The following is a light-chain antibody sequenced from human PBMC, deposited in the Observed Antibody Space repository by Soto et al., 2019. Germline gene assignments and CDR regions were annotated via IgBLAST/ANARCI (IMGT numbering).Light chain of an antibody. J-gene: IGKJ4*01. CDR1: QDIRDW. Sequence: DIQSTQSPSSVSASVGDRVTITCRASQDIRDWLAWYQQKPGKAPNLLIYTASSLQSGVPSRFSGSGSGTDFTLTISSLQPEDFATYYCQQGYSMPLTFGGGTKVDIK. CDR2: TAS. CDR3: QQGYSMPLT. V-gene: IGKV1-12*01.